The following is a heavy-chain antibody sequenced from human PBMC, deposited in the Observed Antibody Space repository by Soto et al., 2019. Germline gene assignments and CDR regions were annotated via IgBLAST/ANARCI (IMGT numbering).Heavy chain of an antibody. D-gene: IGHD6-13*01. Sequence: GGSLRLSCAASGFTFSSYAMHWVRQAPGKGLEWVAVISYDGSNKYYADSVKGRFTISRDNSKNTLYLQMNSLRAEDTAVYYCARDRSSSWYNGMDVWGQGTTVTVSS. CDR1: GFTFSSYA. CDR2: ISYDGSNK. J-gene: IGHJ6*02. V-gene: IGHV3-30-3*01. CDR3: ARDRSSSWYNGMDV.